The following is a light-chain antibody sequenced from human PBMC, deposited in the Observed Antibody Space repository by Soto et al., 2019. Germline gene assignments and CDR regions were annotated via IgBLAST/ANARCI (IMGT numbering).Light chain of an antibody. J-gene: IGLJ2*01. CDR1: SSNIGTNT. V-gene: IGLV1-44*01. Sequence: QSVLTQPPSASGTPGQRVTISCSGSSSNIGTNTVNWYQQFPGTAPKLLIYADNQRPSGVPDRFSGSKSGTSASLAISGLQSEDEADYYCAGWDNSLNGVFFGGGTKVTVL. CDR3: AGWDNSLNGVF. CDR2: ADN.